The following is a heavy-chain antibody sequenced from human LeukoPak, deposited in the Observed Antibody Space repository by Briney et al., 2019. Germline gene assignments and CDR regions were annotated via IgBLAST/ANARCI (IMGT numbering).Heavy chain of an antibody. V-gene: IGHV1-8*03. CDR3: ARGYVDIVATIQSSNWFDP. CDR1: GYTFTGYY. J-gene: IGHJ5*02. Sequence: ASVKVSCKASGYTFTGYYMHWVRQAPGQGLEWMGWMNPNSGNTGYAQKFQGRVTITRNTSISTAYMELSSLRSEDTAVYYCARGYVDIVATIQSSNWFDPWGQGTLVTVSS. D-gene: IGHD5-12*01. CDR2: MNPNSGNT.